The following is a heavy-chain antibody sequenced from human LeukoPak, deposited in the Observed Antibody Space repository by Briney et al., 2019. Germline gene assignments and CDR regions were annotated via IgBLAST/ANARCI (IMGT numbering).Heavy chain of an antibody. Sequence: SETLSLTCAVYGGSFSGYYWSWIRQPQGKGREWMGEINHSGSTNYNPSLKSRVTISVDTSKNQFSLKLSSVTAADTAVYYCARAKVVTAIRTFDIWGQGTMVTVSS. D-gene: IGHD2-21*02. CDR1: GGSFSGYY. CDR2: INHSGST. J-gene: IGHJ3*02. CDR3: ARAKVVTAIRTFDI. V-gene: IGHV4-34*01.